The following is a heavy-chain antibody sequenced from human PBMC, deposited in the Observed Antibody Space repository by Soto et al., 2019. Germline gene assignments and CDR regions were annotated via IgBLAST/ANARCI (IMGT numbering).Heavy chain of an antibody. V-gene: IGHV3-74*01. CDR1: GFTFSSYW. D-gene: IGHD3-16*01. J-gene: IGHJ4*02. CDR2: TNEDGSII. Sequence: GGSLRLSCAASGFTFSSYWMHWVRQAPGKGLVWVSRTNEDGSIINYADSVKGRFTISRDNAKNTLYLEMNSLRVEDTAVYYCTRGGGGGGGYWGPGTLVTVSS. CDR3: TRGGGGGGGY.